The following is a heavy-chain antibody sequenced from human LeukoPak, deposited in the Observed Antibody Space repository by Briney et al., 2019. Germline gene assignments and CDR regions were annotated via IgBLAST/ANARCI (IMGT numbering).Heavy chain of an antibody. J-gene: IGHJ4*02. D-gene: IGHD1-7*01. Sequence: GGSLRLSCAASGFTFSSYEMNWVRQAPGKGLEWVSYISSSGSTIYNADSVKGRFTISRDNAKNSLYLQMNSLRAEDTAVYYCARDQDWNYAFDYWGQGTLVTVSS. CDR1: GFTFSSYE. CDR3: ARDQDWNYAFDY. CDR2: ISSSGSTI. V-gene: IGHV3-48*03.